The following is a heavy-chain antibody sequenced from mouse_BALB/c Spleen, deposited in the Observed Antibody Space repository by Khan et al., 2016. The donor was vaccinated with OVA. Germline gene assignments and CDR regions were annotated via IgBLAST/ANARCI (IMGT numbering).Heavy chain of an antibody. Sequence: QVQLQQPGAELVRPGASVKLSCKASGYTFTRYWMNWVKQRPGQGLEWIGMIDPSDSETHYNQMFKDKATLTVDKSSSTAYMQLSSLTSEDSAVYYCTRREKYGYDPSWFAYWGQGTLVTVSA. D-gene: IGHD2-2*01. J-gene: IGHJ3*01. CDR1: GYTFTRYW. CDR3: TRREKYGYDPSWFAY. CDR2: IDPSDSET. V-gene: IGHV1-61*01.